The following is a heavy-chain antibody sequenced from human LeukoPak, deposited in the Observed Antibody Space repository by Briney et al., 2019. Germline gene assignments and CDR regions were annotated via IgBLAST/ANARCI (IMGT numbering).Heavy chain of an antibody. CDR3: ARVLEAASFDY. V-gene: IGHV3-23*01. CDR2: ISVSGNT. J-gene: IGHJ4*02. D-gene: IGHD6-25*01. Sequence: GGSLRLSCAASGFTLSSYAMSWVRQAPGKGLEWVSAISVSGNTYHADSVKGRFTISRDSSKNTLYLQMNRLRAEDTAVYYCARVLEAASFDYWGQGILVTVSS. CDR1: GFTLSSYA.